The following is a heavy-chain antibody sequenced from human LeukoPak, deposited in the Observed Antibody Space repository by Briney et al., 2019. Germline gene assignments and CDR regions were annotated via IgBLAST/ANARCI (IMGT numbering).Heavy chain of an antibody. D-gene: IGHD6-19*01. CDR2: IYTSGST. CDR3: ARDLQQWLSESQRNDYMDV. V-gene: IGHV4-4*07. J-gene: IGHJ6*03. CDR1: SGSISSYY. Sequence: PSETLSLTCTVSSGSISSYYWSWIRQPAGKGLEWIGRIYTSGSTNYNPSLKSRVTMSVDTSKNQFSLKLSSVTAADTAVYYCARDLQQWLSESQRNDYMDVWGKGTTVTVSS.